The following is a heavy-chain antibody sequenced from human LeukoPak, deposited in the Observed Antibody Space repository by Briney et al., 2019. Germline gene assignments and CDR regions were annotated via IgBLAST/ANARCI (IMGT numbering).Heavy chain of an antibody. D-gene: IGHD3-10*01. J-gene: IGHJ5*02. V-gene: IGHV4-34*01. CDR2: INHSGST. CDR3: ARGPRITMVRGVYWFDP. Sequence: PSETLSLTCADYGGSFSGYYWRWIRQPPGKGLEWIGEINHSGSTNYNPSLKSRVTISVDTSKNQFSLKLSSVTAADTAVYYCARGPRITMVRGVYWFDPWGQGTLVTVSS. CDR1: GGSFSGYY.